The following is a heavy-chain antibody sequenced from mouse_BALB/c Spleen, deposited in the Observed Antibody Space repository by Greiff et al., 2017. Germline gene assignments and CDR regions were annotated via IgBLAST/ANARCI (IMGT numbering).Heavy chain of an antibody. V-gene: IGHV14-1*02. Sequence: VQLQQSGAELVRPGALVKLSCKASGFNINDYYMHWVKQRPEQGLEWIGWIDPENGNTIYDPKFQGKASITADTSSNTAYLQLSSLTSEDTAVYYCARNGNYDWYFDVWGAGTTVTVSS. J-gene: IGHJ1*01. CDR2: IDPENGNT. CDR3: ARNGNYDWYFDV. D-gene: IGHD2-1*01. CDR1: GFNINDYY.